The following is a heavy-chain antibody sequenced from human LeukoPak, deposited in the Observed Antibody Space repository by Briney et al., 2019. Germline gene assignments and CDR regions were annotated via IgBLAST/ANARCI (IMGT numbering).Heavy chain of an antibody. CDR1: GPSISNFY. CDR3: ARVSPSNLLSFAFDI. Sequence: SETLSLTCTVSGPSISNFYWSWIRQPPGRGLEWVGSINYSGITNYNPSLKSRVTMSIDTSKNQVSLKLNSVTAADTAVYYCARVSPSNLLSFAFDIWGQGTMVTVSS. D-gene: IGHD2-2*01. J-gene: IGHJ3*02. V-gene: IGHV4-59*01. CDR2: INYSGIT.